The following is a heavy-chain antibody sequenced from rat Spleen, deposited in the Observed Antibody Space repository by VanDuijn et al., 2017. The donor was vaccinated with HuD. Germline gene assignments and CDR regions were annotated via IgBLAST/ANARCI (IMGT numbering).Heavy chain of an antibody. CDR2: ISYDGSST. CDR3: ARQSPYHFDY. D-gene: IGHD3-4*01. Sequence: EVQLVESGGGLVQPGRSLKLSCAASGFTFSNYYMAWVRQAPKKGLEWVATISYDGSSTYYRDSVKGRFTISRDNAKSTLYLQMDSLRSEDTATYYCARQSPYHFDYWGQGVMVTVSS. V-gene: IGHV5-7*01. J-gene: IGHJ2*01. CDR1: GFTFSNYY.